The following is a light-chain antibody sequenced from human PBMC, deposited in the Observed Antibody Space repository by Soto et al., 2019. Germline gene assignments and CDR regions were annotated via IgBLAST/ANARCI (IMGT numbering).Light chain of an antibody. CDR3: QQYNNWPRT. CDR1: QSVSSGY. CDR2: GAS. Sequence: DIVLTQSPGTLYLSPGERATLSCRASQSVSSGYLAWYQQRPGQAPRLLIYGASTRATGIPDRFSGSGSGTDFTLTISRLEPEDFAVYYCQQYNNWPRTFGQGTKVDIK. V-gene: IGKV3-20*01. J-gene: IGKJ1*01.